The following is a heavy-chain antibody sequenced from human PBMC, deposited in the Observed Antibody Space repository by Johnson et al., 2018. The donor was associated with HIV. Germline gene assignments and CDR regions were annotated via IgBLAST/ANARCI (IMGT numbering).Heavy chain of an antibody. V-gene: IGHV3-30*18. Sequence: QEQLVESGGGVVQPGRSLRLSCAASGFTFRTYGMHWVRQAPGKGLEWVAVISFDGSNKYYADSVKGLFTISRDNSNNTLYLQMNSLRAEDTSVYYCAKDKFMFLENPVDAFDVWGQGTMVTFSS. CDR3: AKDKFMFLENPVDAFDV. D-gene: IGHD3-3*01. CDR1: GFTFRTYG. J-gene: IGHJ3*01. CDR2: ISFDGSNK.